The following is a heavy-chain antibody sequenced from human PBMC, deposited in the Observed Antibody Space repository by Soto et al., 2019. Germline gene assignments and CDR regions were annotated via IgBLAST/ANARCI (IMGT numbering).Heavy chain of an antibody. CDR3: ARDNCSGGSCYSDARMDV. J-gene: IGHJ6*02. D-gene: IGHD2-15*01. CDR1: VYTFTGYY. CDR2: INPNSGGT. Sequence: ASVKVSFKASVYTFTGYYILWVRKTAGQGLEWMGWINPNSGGTSYAQKFQGWVTMTRDTSISTAYMELSRLISDDTPVYYCARDNCSGGSCYSDARMDVWGQATTVTVSS. V-gene: IGHV1-2*04.